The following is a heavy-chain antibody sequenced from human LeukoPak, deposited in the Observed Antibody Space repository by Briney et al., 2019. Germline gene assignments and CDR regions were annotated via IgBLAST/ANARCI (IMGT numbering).Heavy chain of an antibody. V-gene: IGHV3-7*01. CDR1: GFTFSNHW. Sequence: GGSLRLSCAASGFTFSNHWMSWVRQAPGKGLEWVANINHDGSEKYYVDSVKGRFTVSRDNAKNSLDLQMNTLRAEDTAVYYCARRKLTYYYGMDVWGQGTTVTVSS. CDR2: INHDGSEK. J-gene: IGHJ6*02. D-gene: IGHD1-7*01. CDR3: ARRKLTYYYGMDV.